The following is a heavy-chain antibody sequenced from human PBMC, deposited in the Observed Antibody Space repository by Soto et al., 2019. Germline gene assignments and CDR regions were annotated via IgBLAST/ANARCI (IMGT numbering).Heavy chain of an antibody. CDR2: ISYDGSNK. CDR3: ARGSTDILTGYPAFYFDY. V-gene: IGHV3-30-3*01. D-gene: IGHD3-9*01. J-gene: IGHJ4*02. CDR1: GFTFSSYA. Sequence: GGSLRLSCAASGFTFSSYAMHWVRQAPGKGLEWVAVISYDGSNKYYADSVKGRFTISRDNSKNTLYLQMNSLRAEDTAVYYCARGSTDILTGYPAFYFDYWGQGTLVTVSS.